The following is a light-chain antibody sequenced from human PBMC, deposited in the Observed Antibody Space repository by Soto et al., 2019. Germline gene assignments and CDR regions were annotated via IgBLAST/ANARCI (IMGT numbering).Light chain of an antibody. J-gene: IGKJ5*01. CDR3: QQYGSSPIT. CDR2: GAS. CDR1: QSVSSSY. V-gene: IGKV3-20*01. Sequence: EIVLTQPQGTRSLSPGERPTLSCRPSQSVSSSYLAWYQQKPGQPPTLLIYGASSRATGIPDRFSGSGSGTDFTLTISRLEPEDFAVYYCQQYGSSPITFGQGTRLEI.